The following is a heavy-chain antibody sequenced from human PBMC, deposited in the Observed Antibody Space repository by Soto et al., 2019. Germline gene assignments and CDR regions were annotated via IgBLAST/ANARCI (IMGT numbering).Heavy chain of an antibody. V-gene: IGHV3-30-3*01. J-gene: IGHJ4*02. Sequence: GGSLRLSCEASGFTFSSYAMHWVGQARGKGLEWVAVISYDGSNKYYADSVKGRFTISRDNSKNTLYLQMNSLRAEDTAVYYCARPKVVGANYYFDYWGQGTLVTVSS. CDR1: GFTFSSYA. CDR3: ARPKVVGANYYFDY. CDR2: ISYDGSNK. D-gene: IGHD1-26*01.